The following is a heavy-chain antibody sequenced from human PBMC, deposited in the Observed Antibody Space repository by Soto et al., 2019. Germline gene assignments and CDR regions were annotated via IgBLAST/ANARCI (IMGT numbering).Heavy chain of an antibody. V-gene: IGHV4-31*03. Sequence: QVQLQESGPGLVKPSQTLSLTCTVSGGSISSGGYYWSWIRQHPGKGLEWIGYIYYSGGTYYNPSLKIGVTIPVDTSKNQFSLNLGSVTAANTAVYHCARAPILRYFDWLGYFDYWGQGTLVTVSS. CDR3: ARAPILRYFDWLGYFDY. J-gene: IGHJ4*02. CDR1: GGSISSGGYY. CDR2: IYYSGGT. D-gene: IGHD3-9*01.